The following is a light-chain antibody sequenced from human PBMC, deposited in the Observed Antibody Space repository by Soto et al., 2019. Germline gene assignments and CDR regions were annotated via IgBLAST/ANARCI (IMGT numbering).Light chain of an antibody. CDR3: QHYGDSSWT. V-gene: IGKV3-20*01. J-gene: IGKJ1*01. CDR1: RSVSDTL. CDR2: GTS. Sequence: EIVLTQSPGTLSLSPGERATLSCRADRSVSDTLLTWFQQKPGQAPRLLIFGTSNRAPGIPDRFRGSGSGTDVTLTISRLEPVDFAVYYCQHYGDSSWTFGQGTKVEIK.